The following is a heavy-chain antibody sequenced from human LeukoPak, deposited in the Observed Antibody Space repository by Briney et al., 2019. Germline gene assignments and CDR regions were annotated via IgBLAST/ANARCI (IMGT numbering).Heavy chain of an antibody. CDR1: GFTFSSYD. CDR3: ARAGSGWSFDY. CDR2: IGTAGDT. D-gene: IGHD6-19*01. J-gene: IGHJ4*02. Sequence: GGSLRLSCAASGFTFSSYDMPWVRQATGKGLEWVSAIGTAGDTYYPGSVKGRFTISRENAKNSLYLQMNSLRAGDTAVYYCARAGSGWSFDYWGQGTLVTVSS. V-gene: IGHV3-13*01.